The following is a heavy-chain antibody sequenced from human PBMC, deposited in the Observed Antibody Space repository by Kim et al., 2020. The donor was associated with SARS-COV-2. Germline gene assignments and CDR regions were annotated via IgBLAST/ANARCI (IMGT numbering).Heavy chain of an antibody. CDR2: ET. D-gene: IGHD2-15*01. Sequence: ETTYAQKFRGRGTMTEDTSTDTAYMELSSLRSEDTAVYYCATGGGYGMDVWGQGTTVTVSS. J-gene: IGHJ6*02. V-gene: IGHV1-24*01. CDR3: ATGGGYGMDV.